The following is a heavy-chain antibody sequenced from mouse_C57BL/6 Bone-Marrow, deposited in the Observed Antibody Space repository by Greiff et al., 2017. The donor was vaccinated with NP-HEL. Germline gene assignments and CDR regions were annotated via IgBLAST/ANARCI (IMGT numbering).Heavy chain of an antibody. J-gene: IGHJ4*01. V-gene: IGHV2-6*01. CDR1: GFSLTSYG. Sequence: VKLVESGPGLVAPSQSLSITCTVSGFSLTSYGVDWVRQSPGKGLEWLGVIWGVGSTNYNSALKSRLSISKDNSKSQVFLKMNSLQTDDTAMYYCARTGTLDYYAMDYWGQGTSVTVSS. D-gene: IGHD4-1*01. CDR3: ARTGTLDYYAMDY. CDR2: IWGVGST.